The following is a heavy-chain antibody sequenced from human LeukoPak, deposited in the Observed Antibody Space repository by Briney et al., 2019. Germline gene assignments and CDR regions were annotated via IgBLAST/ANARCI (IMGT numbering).Heavy chain of an antibody. V-gene: IGHV3-64*01. CDR1: GFIFNNYA. CDR2: ISSNGVAA. D-gene: IGHD6-13*01. J-gene: IGHJ6*03. CDR3: ARDGHSSSWYNYYYMDV. Sequence: PGGSLRLSCAASGFIFNNYAMHWVRQAPGKGLEYVSGISSNGVAAYYANSVKGRFTISRDNSKNTLYLQMNSLRAGDTAVYYCARDGHSSSWYNYYYMDVWGKGTTVTVSS.